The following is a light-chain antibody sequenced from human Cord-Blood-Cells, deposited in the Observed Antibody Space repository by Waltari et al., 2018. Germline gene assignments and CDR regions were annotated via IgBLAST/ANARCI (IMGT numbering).Light chain of an antibody. J-gene: IGKJ4*01. CDR2: AAS. CDR3: QQSYSTPLLT. Sequence: DIQMTQSPSSLSASVGARANITCRASQSISSYLNWYQQKPGKAPKLLIYAASSFQSGVPSRFSGSGSGTDFTLTISSLQPEDFATYYCQQSYSTPLLTFGGGTKVEIK. CDR1: QSISSY. V-gene: IGKV1-39*01.